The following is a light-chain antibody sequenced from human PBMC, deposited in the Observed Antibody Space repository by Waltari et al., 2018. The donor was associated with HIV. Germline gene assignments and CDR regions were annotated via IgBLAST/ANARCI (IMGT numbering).Light chain of an antibody. J-gene: IGKJ4*01. CDR3: QQRSNWPPS. Sequence: EIALTQSPATLSLSPVERATLSCRASQSVSSYLAWYQQKPGQAPRLLIYDASNRATGIPARFSGSGSGTDFTLTISSLEPEDFAVYYCQQRSNWPPSFGGGTKVEIK. CDR2: DAS. V-gene: IGKV3-11*01. CDR1: QSVSSY.